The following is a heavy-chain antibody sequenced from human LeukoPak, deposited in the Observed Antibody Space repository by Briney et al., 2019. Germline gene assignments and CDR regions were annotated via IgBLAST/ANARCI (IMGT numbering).Heavy chain of an antibody. CDR3: ARATRFIYYYDSVAFYEAFDI. V-gene: IGHV3-30-3*01. J-gene: IGHJ3*02. CDR1: GFTFTSYA. CDR2: ISDDGSNK. Sequence: GGSLRLSCAASGFTFTSYAIHWVRQAPGKGLEWVAVISDDGSNKYYTDSVKGRFTISRDNSKNTLYLQMNSLRDEDTAVYYCARATRFIYYYDSVAFYEAFDIWGQGTMVTVSS. D-gene: IGHD3-22*01.